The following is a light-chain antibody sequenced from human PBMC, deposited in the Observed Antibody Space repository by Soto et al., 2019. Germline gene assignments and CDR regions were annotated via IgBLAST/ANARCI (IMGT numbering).Light chain of an antibody. Sequence: EIVLTQSPGTLSLSPGGRAALSCRASQSISADYLVWYQQKPGQAPRLLIYGGSSRATGIPDRFSGSGSGTDFTLTITRLAPEDVAVYYCQQYGSSVFTFGPGTKVHIK. J-gene: IGKJ3*01. CDR2: GGS. CDR1: QSISADY. V-gene: IGKV3-20*01. CDR3: QQYGSSVFT.